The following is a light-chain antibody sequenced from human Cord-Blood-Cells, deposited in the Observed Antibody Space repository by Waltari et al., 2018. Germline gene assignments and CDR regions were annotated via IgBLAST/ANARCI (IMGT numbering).Light chain of an antibody. CDR2: GAS. CDR1: QSVSSN. Sequence: EIVMTQSTATPSVSPGERATLSCRASQSVSSNLAWYQQKPGQAPRLIIYGASTRATGIPDRFSGSGSGTEFTLNISSLQSEDFAVYYCQQYNNWPPITFGQGTRLEIK. CDR3: QQYNNWPPIT. V-gene: IGKV3-15*01. J-gene: IGKJ5*01.